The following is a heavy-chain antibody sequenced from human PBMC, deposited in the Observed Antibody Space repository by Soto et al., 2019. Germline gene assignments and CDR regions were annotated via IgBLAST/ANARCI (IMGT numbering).Heavy chain of an antibody. Sequence: PSETLSLTCAVSGYSISSGYYWCWVRQPPGKGLEWIGSIYHSGSTYYNPSLKSRVTISVDTSKNQFSLKLSSVTAADTAVYYCARDLTTVTTGDYWGQGTLVTVSS. D-gene: IGHD4-17*01. V-gene: IGHV4-38-2*02. CDR2: IYHSGST. CDR3: ARDLTTVTTGDY. CDR1: GYSISSGYY. J-gene: IGHJ4*02.